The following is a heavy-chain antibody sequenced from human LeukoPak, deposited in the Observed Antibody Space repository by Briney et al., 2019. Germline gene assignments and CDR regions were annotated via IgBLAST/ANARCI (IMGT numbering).Heavy chain of an antibody. CDR1: GFIFSSYA. D-gene: IGHD3-22*01. V-gene: IGHV3-23*01. CDR3: AKESNYYDSSGYRYFDY. CDR2: ISGSGGST. J-gene: IGHJ4*02. Sequence: GGSLRLSCAASGFIFSSYAMSWVRQAPGKGLEWVSAISGSGGSTYYADSVKGRFTISRDNSKNTLYLQMNSLRAEDTAVYYCAKESNYYDSSGYRYFDYWGQGTLVTVSS.